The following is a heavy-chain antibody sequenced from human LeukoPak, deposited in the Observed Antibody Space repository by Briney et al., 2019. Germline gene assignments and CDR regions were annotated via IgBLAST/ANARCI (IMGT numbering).Heavy chain of an antibody. CDR3: ARGWRGFDY. Sequence: SETLSLTCAVYGGSFSGYYWSWIRQPPGKGLEWIGEINHSGSNNYNPSLKSRVTISVDTSKNQFSLKLSSVTAADTAVYYCARGWRGFDYWGQGTLVTVSS. J-gene: IGHJ4*02. V-gene: IGHV4-34*01. CDR2: INHSGSN. CDR1: GGSFSGYY.